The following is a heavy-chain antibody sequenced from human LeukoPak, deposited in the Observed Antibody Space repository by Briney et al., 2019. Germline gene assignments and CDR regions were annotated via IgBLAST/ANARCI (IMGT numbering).Heavy chain of an antibody. CDR1: GGSISSYY. CDR3: ARGGQQLGTDAFDI. J-gene: IGHJ3*02. V-gene: IGHV4-4*07. CDR2: IYTSGST. Sequence: PSETLSLTCTVSGGSISSYYWSWIRQPAGKGLEWIGRIYTSGSTNYNPSLKSRVTMSVDTSKNQFSLKLSSVTAADTAVYYCARGGQQLGTDAFDIWGQGTMVTVSS. D-gene: IGHD6-13*01.